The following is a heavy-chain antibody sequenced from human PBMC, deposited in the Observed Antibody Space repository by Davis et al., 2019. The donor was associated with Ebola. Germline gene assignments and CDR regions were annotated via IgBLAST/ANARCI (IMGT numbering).Heavy chain of an antibody. V-gene: IGHV4-34*01. CDR3: ASVTLYYYGMDV. J-gene: IGHJ6*02. CDR2: INHSGST. CDR1: GGSFSGYY. Sequence: SETLSLTCAVYGGSFSGYYWSWIRQPPGKGLEWIGEINHSGSTNYNPSLKSRVTISVDTSKNQFSLKLSSVTAADTAVYYCASVTLYYYGMDVWGQGTTVTVSS. D-gene: IGHD1-14*01.